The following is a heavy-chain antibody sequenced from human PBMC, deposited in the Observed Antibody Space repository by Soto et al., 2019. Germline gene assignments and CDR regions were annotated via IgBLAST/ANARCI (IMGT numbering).Heavy chain of an antibody. D-gene: IGHD5-12*01. Sequence: SETLSLTCTVSGGSISSGGYYWSWIRQHPGKGLEWIGYIYYSGSTYYNPSLKSRVTISVDTSKNQFSLKLSSVTAADTAVYYCARHTAERYSGYEFEPPWWFDPWGQGTLVTVSS. CDR3: ARHTAERYSGYEFEPPWWFDP. J-gene: IGHJ5*02. CDR2: IYYSGST. CDR1: GGSISSGGYY. V-gene: IGHV4-31*03.